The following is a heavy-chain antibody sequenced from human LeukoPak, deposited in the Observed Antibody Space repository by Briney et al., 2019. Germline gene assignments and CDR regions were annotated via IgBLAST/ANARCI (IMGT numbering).Heavy chain of an antibody. CDR2: SGSGGDT. J-gene: IGHJ4*02. CDR3: AKARGATYGTYYFDY. D-gene: IGHD4/OR15-4a*01. CDR1: GFPFSSYA. V-gene: IGHV3-23*01. Sequence: GALRLSWAASGFPFSSYAMNWVRQAPGKGLEWVSISGSGGDTYYADSVKGRFTISRDNSKNALYLQMNSLRAEDTVVYYCAKARGATYGTYYFDYWGQGTLVTVSS.